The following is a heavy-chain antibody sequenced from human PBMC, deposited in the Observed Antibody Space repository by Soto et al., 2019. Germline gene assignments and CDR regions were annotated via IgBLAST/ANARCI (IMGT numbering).Heavy chain of an antibody. CDR1: GGSLSGYY. J-gene: IGHJ6*02. V-gene: IGHV4-34*01. D-gene: IGHD3-3*01. Sequence: PSETLSLTCAVYGGSLSGYYWSWIRQPPGKGLEWIGEINHSGSTNYNPSLKSRVTISVDTSKNQFSLKLSSVTAADTAVYYCARDSRFLEWLSTPFYYYYGMDVWGQGTTVT. CDR2: INHSGST. CDR3: ARDSRFLEWLSTPFYYYYGMDV.